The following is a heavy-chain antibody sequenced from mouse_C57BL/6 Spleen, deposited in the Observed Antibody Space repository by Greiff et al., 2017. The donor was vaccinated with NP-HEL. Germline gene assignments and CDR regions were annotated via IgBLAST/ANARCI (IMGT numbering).Heavy chain of an antibody. CDR3: ARDLRSLLDY. Sequence: EVQLVESGGGLVKPGGSLKLSCAASGFTFSSYAMSWVRQTPEKRLEWVATISDGGSYTYYPDNVKGRFTISRDNAKNNLYLQMSHLKSEDTAMYYCARDLRSLLDYWGQGTTLTVSS. V-gene: IGHV5-4*01. CDR2: ISDGGSYT. J-gene: IGHJ2*01. CDR1: GFTFSSYA. D-gene: IGHD1-1*01.